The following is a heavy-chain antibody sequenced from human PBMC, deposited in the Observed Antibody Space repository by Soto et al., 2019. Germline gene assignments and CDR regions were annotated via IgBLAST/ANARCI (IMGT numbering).Heavy chain of an antibody. V-gene: IGHV3-48*02. CDR2: INSGSGTK. CDR3: ARDIIVLSRTGMDV. D-gene: IGHD3-22*01. Sequence: EENLVESGGGLVQPGGSLRLSCAASGFTFSIYTMNWVRQAPGKGLEWVAYINSGSGTKNYADSVKGRFTISRDDAKKSLFLQMSSLRDEDTAVYYCARDIIVLSRTGMDVWGQGTKVTVSS. J-gene: IGHJ6*02. CDR1: GFTFSIYT.